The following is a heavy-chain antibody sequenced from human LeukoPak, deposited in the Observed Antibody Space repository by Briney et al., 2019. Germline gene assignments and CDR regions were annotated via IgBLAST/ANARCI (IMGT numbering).Heavy chain of an antibody. D-gene: IGHD1-26*01. CDR1: GGPFSGYY. J-gene: IGHJ6*03. Sequence: SETLSLTCAVYGGPFSGYYWSWIRQPPGKGLEWIGEINHSGSTNYNPSLKSRVTISVDTSKNQFSLKLSSVTAADTAVYYCARVSGSYYHYYMDVWGKGTTVTVSS. V-gene: IGHV4-34*01. CDR3: ARVSGSYYHYYMDV. CDR2: INHSGST.